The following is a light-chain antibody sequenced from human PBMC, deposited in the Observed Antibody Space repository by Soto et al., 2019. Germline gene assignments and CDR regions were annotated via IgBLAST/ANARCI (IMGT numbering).Light chain of an antibody. J-gene: IGKJ4*01. CDR2: HAS. V-gene: IGKV1-39*01. CDR1: QGISTY. Sequence: DIQMTQSPSSLSASVGDRVTITCRASQGISTYLNWYQQKPGKAPKVLIYHASNLQSGVPSRFSGSGSGTEFTLTISSLQPDDFATYYCQQSYSTPLTFGGGTKVDIK. CDR3: QQSYSTPLT.